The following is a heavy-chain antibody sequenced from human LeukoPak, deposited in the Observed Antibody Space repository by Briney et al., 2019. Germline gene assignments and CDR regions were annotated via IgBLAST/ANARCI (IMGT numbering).Heavy chain of an antibody. Sequence: PGGSLRLSCAASGFTFSFYAMSWVRQAPGKGLEWVSGISTGGGSTYYADSVKGRFTISRDNSKNTLYLQMNSLRAGDTAVYYCAKEAVATGRWFDPWGQGTLVTVSS. D-gene: IGHD6-19*01. CDR1: GFTFSFYA. CDR2: ISTGGGST. J-gene: IGHJ5*02. CDR3: AKEAVATGRWFDP. V-gene: IGHV3-23*01.